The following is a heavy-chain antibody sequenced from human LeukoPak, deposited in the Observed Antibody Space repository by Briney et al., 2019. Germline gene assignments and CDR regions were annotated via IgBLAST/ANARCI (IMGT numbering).Heavy chain of an antibody. CDR3: ARVSRPHYYDSSGLQNDY. J-gene: IGHJ4*02. D-gene: IGHD3-22*01. CDR1: GGSFSGYY. V-gene: IGHV4-34*01. Sequence: KPSETLSLTCAVYGGSFSGYYWSWIRQPPGKGLEWIGEINHSGSTNYSPSLKSRVTISVDASKNQLSLRLSSVTAADTAVYYCARVSRPHYYDSSGLQNDYWGQGTLVTVSS. CDR2: INHSGST.